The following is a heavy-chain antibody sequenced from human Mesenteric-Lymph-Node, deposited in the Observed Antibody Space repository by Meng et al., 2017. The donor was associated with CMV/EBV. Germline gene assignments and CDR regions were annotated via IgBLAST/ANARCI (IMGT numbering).Heavy chain of an antibody. CDR2: IKQDGSET. J-gene: IGHJ6*02. D-gene: IGHD2-2*01. Sequence: GESLRISCAASGFTFSSYWMTWVRQAPGKGLEWVASIKQDGSETYYVDSVKGRFSISRDNAKDSLYLQMNSLRAEDTAVYYCAKGQGYCSSTSCKIYGMDVWGQGTTVTVSS. CDR3: AKGQGYCSSTSCKIYGMDV. CDR1: GFTFSSYW. V-gene: IGHV3-7*01.